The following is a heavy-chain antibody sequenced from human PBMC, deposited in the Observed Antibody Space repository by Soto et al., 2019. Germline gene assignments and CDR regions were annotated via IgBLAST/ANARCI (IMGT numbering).Heavy chain of an antibody. CDR1: GGSISSYY. D-gene: IGHD6-6*01. J-gene: IGHJ4*02. V-gene: IGHV4-59*08. CDR3: ARLSSSGPDY. CDR2: IYYSGRT. Sequence: PSETLSLTCTVSGGSISSYYWSWIRQPPGKGLEWIGYIYYSGRTNYNPSLKSRVTISVDTSKNQFSLKLSSVTAADTAVYYCARLSSSGPDYWGQGTLVTVSS.